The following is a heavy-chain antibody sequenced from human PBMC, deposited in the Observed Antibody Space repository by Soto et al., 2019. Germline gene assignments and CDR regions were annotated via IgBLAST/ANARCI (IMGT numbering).Heavy chain of an antibody. J-gene: IGHJ6*02. Sequence: ASVKVSCKASGYTFTSYGISWVRQAPGQGLEWMGWISAYNGNTNYAQKLQGRVTMTRNTSISTAYMELSSLRSEDTAVYYCARGKGIAVAGYYYGMDVWGQGTTVTVSS. CDR2: ISAYNGNT. V-gene: IGHV1-18*01. CDR1: GYTFTSYG. CDR3: ARGKGIAVAGYYYGMDV. D-gene: IGHD6-19*01.